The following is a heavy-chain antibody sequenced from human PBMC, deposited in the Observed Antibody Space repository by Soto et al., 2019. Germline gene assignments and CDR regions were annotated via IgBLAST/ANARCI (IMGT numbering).Heavy chain of an antibody. CDR1: GGSLTSPGYS. V-gene: IGHV4-30-2*01. D-gene: IGHD3-16*01. CDR2: IYHTGNA. Sequence: QLLLEESGSGLVRPSQTLSLTRGVSGGSLTSPGYSWTWIRQTPGQDLEWIGHIYHTGNAYYNPSLKSRVTISMDTSKNRFSLSLTSVIAADTAIYYCARNWNYVGMNWFDPWGQGTLVTVSS. CDR3: ARNWNYVGMNWFDP. J-gene: IGHJ5*02.